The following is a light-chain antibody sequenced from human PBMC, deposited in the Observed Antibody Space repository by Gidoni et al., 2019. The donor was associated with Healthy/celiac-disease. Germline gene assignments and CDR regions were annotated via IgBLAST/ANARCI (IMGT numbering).Light chain of an antibody. CDR3: QQYNSYPWT. V-gene: IGKV1-5*03. J-gene: IGKJ1*01. CDR1: QSISSW. Sequence: DIQMTQSPSTLSASVGDRVTITCRASQSISSWLAWYQQKPGQAPQLLIYKASSLESGVPSRFSGSGSGTEFTLTISSLQPDDFATYYCQQYNSYPWTFGQGTKVEIK. CDR2: KAS.